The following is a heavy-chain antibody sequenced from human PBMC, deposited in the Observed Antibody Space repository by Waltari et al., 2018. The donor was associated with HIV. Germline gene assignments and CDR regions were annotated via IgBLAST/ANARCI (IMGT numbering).Heavy chain of an antibody. CDR1: GYTFTGYY. V-gene: IGHV1-2*02. CDR2: INPNSGGT. CDR3: AREAVPQPDAFDI. Sequence: QVQLVQSGAEVKKPGASVKVSCKASGYTFTGYYMHWVRQAPGQGLEWMGWINPNSGGTNYAQKVQGRVTMTRDTSISTAYMELSRLRSDDTAVYYCAREAVPQPDAFDIWGQGTMVTVSS. J-gene: IGHJ3*02. D-gene: IGHD2-2*01.